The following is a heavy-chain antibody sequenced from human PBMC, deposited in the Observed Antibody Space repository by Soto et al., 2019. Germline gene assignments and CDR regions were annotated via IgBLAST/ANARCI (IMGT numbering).Heavy chain of an antibody. J-gene: IGHJ4*02. Sequence: GGSLRLSCAASGFTFSSYAMHWVRQAPGKGLEWVALISYDGSNEFYADSVKGRFTISRDNSKNTLYLQMNSLRAEDTAVYYCAGRYCSSVSCSFRPLDYWGQGTLVTVSS. CDR3: AGRYCSSVSCSFRPLDY. V-gene: IGHV3-30-3*01. CDR2: ISYDGSNE. CDR1: GFTFSSYA. D-gene: IGHD2-2*01.